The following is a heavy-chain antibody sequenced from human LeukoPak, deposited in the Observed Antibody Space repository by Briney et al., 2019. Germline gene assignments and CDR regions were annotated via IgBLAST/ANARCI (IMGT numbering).Heavy chain of an antibody. CDR3: ARGGTHMVRETKGAFDI. D-gene: IGHD3-10*01. V-gene: IGHV4-59*01. CDR2: IYYSGST. CDR1: GGSISSYY. J-gene: IGHJ3*02. Sequence: SETLSLTCTASGGSISSYYWSWIRQPPGKGLEWIGYIYYSGSTNYNPSLKSRVTISVDTSKNQFSLKLSSVTAADTAVYYCARGGTHMVRETKGAFDIWGQGTMVTVSS.